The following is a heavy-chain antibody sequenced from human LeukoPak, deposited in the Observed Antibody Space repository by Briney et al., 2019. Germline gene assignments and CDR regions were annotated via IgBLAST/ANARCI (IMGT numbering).Heavy chain of an antibody. CDR3: ARDMGGGWFDP. Sequence: SETLSLTCAVYGGSFSGYYWSWIRQPPGKGLEWIGRISTSGTTNYSPSLKGRLTMSIDTSKKQFSLNLRSVTAADTAMYYCARDMGGGWFDPWGQGALVTVSS. CDR1: GGSFSGYY. D-gene: IGHD1-26*01. J-gene: IGHJ5*02. CDR2: ISTSGTT. V-gene: IGHV4-59*10.